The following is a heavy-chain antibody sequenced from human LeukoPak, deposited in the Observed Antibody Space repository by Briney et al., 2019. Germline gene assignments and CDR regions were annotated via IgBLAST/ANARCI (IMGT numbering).Heavy chain of an antibody. V-gene: IGHV1-2*04. CDR3: ARMIRGALGKYYFDY. Sequence: ASVKVSCKASGYTFTGYYTHWVRQAPGQGLEWMGWINPNSGGTNYAQKFQGWVTMTRDTSISTAYMELSRLRSDDTAVYYCARMIRGALGKYYFDYWGQGTLVTVSS. CDR1: GYTFTGYY. D-gene: IGHD3-10*01. J-gene: IGHJ4*02. CDR2: INPNSGGT.